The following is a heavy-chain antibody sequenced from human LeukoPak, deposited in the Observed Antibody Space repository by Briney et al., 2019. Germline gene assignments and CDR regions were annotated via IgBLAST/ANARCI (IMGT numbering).Heavy chain of an antibody. D-gene: IGHD5-18*01. V-gene: IGHV1-69*06. J-gene: IGHJ6*04. CDR2: IIPIFGTA. CDR1: GGTFSSYA. CDR3: ARRRMDTAMVSYYYYGMDV. Sequence: SVKVSCKASGGTFSSYAISWVRQAPGQGLEWMGGIIPIFGTANYAQKFQGRVTITADKSTSTAYMELSSLRSEDTAVYYCARRRMDTAMVSYYYYGMDVWGKGTTVTVSS.